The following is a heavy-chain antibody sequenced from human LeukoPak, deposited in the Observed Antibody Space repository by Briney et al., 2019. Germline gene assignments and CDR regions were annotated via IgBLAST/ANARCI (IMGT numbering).Heavy chain of an antibody. Sequence: ASVKVSCKASGYTFTSYYMHWVRQAPGQGLEWMGIINPSGGSTSYAQKFQGRVTMTRDTSTSTVYMELGSLRYEDTAVYYCARDRGGYNVLDYWGQGTLVTVSS. CDR3: ARDRGGYNVLDY. CDR1: GYTFTSYY. V-gene: IGHV1-46*01. CDR2: INPSGGST. D-gene: IGHD5-24*01. J-gene: IGHJ4*02.